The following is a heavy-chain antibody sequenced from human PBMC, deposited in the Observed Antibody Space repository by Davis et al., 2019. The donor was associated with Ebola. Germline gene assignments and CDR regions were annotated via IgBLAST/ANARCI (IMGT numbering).Heavy chain of an antibody. V-gene: IGHV4-59*01. J-gene: IGHJ6*02. CDR3: ARGNYGDYIVLYYYNMDV. Sequence: MPSETLSLTCTVSGGSMRSYYWSWIRQPPGKGLEWIGYIYYSGTTNYNPSLKSRVTMSVDTSKNQFSLKLSSVTAADTAVYYCARGNYGDYIVLYYYNMDVWGQGTTVTVSS. CDR1: GGSMRSYY. D-gene: IGHD4-17*01. CDR2: IYYSGTT.